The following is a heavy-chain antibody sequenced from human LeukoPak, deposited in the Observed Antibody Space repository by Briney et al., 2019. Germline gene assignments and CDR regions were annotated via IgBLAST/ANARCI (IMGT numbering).Heavy chain of an antibody. CDR3: ARGVPAAPIDY. D-gene: IGHD2-2*01. CDR2: IYTGGST. Sequence: PSETLSLTCTVSGGSISSYYWSWIRQPPGKGLEWIGYIYTGGSTNYNPSLKSRVTISVDTSKNQFSLKLSSVTAADTAVYYCARGVPAAPIDYWGQGTLVTVSS. J-gene: IGHJ4*02. CDR1: GGSISSYY. V-gene: IGHV4-4*09.